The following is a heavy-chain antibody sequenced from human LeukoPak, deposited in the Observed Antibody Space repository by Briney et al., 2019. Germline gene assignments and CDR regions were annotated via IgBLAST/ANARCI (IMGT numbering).Heavy chain of an antibody. J-gene: IGHJ4*02. CDR3: AARLYSSSWYVDY. CDR1: GRSFSGYY. D-gene: IGHD6-13*01. Sequence: SETLSLTCAVYGRSFSGYYWSWIRQPPGKGLEWIGEINHSGSTNYNPSLKSRATISVDTSKNQFSLKLSSVTAADTAVYYCAARLYSSSWYVDYWGQGTLVTVSS. CDR2: INHSGST. V-gene: IGHV4-34*01.